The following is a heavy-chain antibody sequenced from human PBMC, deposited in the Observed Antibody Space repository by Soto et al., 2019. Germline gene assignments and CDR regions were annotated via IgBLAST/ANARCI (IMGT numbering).Heavy chain of an antibody. CDR3: ARKEHYDFWSGSLYYYYMDV. D-gene: IGHD3-3*01. J-gene: IGHJ6*03. V-gene: IGHV1-8*01. CDR1: GYTFTSYD. Sequence: ASVKVSSKASGYTFTSYDINWVRQATEQGLEWMGWMNPNSGNTGYAQKFQGRVTMTRNTSISTAYMELSSLRSEDTAVYYCARKEHYDFWSGSLYYYYMDVWGKGTTVTVSS. CDR2: MNPNSGNT.